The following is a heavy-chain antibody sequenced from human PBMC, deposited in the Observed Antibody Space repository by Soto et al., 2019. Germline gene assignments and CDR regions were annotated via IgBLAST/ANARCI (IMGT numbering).Heavy chain of an antibody. V-gene: IGHV4-59*08. D-gene: IGHD3-10*01. CDR3: VRQGIGDLHGLVDV. CDR2: IYNTGDT. Sequence: QVQLQQSGPGLVKPSETLSLTCTVSSGPSRSHNWGWIRQPPGGGLEWIGYIYNTGDTSYNPSLSSRVTISADTSTNHISLTLRSVTAADTAVYYCVRQGIGDLHGLVDVWGQGTRVSVSS. J-gene: IGHJ6*02. CDR1: SGPSRSHN.